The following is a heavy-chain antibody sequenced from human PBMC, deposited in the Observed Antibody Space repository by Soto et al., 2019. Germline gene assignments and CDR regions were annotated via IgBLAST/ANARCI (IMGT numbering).Heavy chain of an antibody. Sequence: SGPTLVNPTQPLTLTCTFSGFSLSTSGVGVGWIRQPPGKALEWLALIYWDDDKRYSPSLKSRLTITNDTSKNQVFLTMTNMDPVDTATYFCAHSLIGYYYDSSGSNWFDPWGPGTLVTVSS. CDR1: GFSLSTSGVG. CDR3: AHSLIGYYYDSSGSNWFDP. J-gene: IGHJ5*02. CDR2: IYWDDDK. D-gene: IGHD3-22*01. V-gene: IGHV2-5*02.